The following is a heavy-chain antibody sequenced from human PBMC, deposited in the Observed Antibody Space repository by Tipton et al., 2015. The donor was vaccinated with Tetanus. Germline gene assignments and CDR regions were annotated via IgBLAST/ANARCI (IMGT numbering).Heavy chain of an antibody. Sequence: SLRLSCAASGFTFSTSWMTWVRQAPGKGLEWVANINQDESETYYVDSVKGRFTISRDNVKNSLFLQMNSPRAEDTAVYYCARQRVAYSSTWYDSWGQGTLVTVSS. CDR1: GFTFSTSW. V-gene: IGHV3-7*01. J-gene: IGHJ5*01. CDR3: ARQRVAYSSTWYDS. D-gene: IGHD5-18*01. CDR2: INQDESET.